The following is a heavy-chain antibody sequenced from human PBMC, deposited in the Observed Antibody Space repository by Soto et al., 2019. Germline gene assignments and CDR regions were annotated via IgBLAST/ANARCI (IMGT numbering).Heavy chain of an antibody. D-gene: IGHD3-9*01. CDR1: GFTFRTYT. Sequence: GGSLRLSCISSGFTFRTYTMNWVRQAPGKGLEWVSGIRGFSPYTFYAESVKGRFTISRDNAKNSLYLQMNSLRAEDTAVYYCATTLVGHYDILTGYYSYYFDYWGQGT. V-gene: IGHV3-21*01. CDR2: IRGFSPYT. J-gene: IGHJ4*02. CDR3: ATTLVGHYDILTGYYSYYFDY.